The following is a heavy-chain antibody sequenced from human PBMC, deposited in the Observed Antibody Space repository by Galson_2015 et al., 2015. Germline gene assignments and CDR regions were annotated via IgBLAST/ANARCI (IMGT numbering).Heavy chain of an antibody. CDR2: IIPIFGTA. CDR1: GGTFSSYA. D-gene: IGHD2-21*02. Sequence: SVKVSCKASGGTFSSYAISWVRQAPGQGLEWMGGIIPIFGTANYAQKFQGRVTITADESTSTAYMELSSLRSEDTAVYYCARGPWGRLAYCGGDCSSGYYFDYWGQGTLVTVSS. CDR3: ARGPWGRLAYCGGDCSSGYYFDY. J-gene: IGHJ4*02. V-gene: IGHV1-69*13.